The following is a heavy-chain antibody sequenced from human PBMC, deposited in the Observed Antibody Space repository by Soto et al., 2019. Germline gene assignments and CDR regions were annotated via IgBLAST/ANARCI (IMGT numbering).Heavy chain of an antibody. CDR2: ISGSGYVT. CDR3: AKDDDGDYGGFQH. J-gene: IGHJ1*01. CDR1: GFTFSGYA. V-gene: IGHV3-23*01. D-gene: IGHD4-17*01. Sequence: EVQLLESGGGLVQPGGSLRLSCAASGFTFSGYAMSWVRQAPGKGLEWVSVISGSGYVTYYADSVKGRFTISRDNSKNTRYLQMNRLRVDDTDVYYCAKDDDGDYGGFQHWGQGTLVTVSS.